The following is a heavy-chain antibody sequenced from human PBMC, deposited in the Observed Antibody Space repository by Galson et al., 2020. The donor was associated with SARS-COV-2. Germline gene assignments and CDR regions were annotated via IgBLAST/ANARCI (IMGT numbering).Heavy chain of an antibody. CDR2: IFYSGNT. D-gene: IGHD3-10*01. J-gene: IGHJ4*02. Sequence: SETLSLTCKVSGGSISGSTSYWGWISQPPGKGLEWLGSIFYSGNTYYNPSLKSRLTISVDTSKNQFSLKLNSVTAADTAVYYCARDTLLWFGDRGGDYWGQGALVTVSS. CDR1: GGSISGSTSY. CDR3: ARDTLLWFGDRGGDY. V-gene: IGHV4-39*07.